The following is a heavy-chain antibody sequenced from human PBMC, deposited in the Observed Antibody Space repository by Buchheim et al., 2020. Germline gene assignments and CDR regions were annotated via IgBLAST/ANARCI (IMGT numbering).Heavy chain of an antibody. D-gene: IGHD1-1*01. J-gene: IGHJ4*02. V-gene: IGHV3-23*01. Sequence: EVQLLESGGGLVQPGGSLRLSCAASGFTFSSYAMSWVRQAPGRGREWVSAISGSGGSTYYADSVKGRFPLSRDNSQNTLYLKMNSLRAEDTAVYYCAKAPSPERQVRYYFDYWGQGTL. CDR3: AKAPSPERQVRYYFDY. CDR2: ISGSGGST. CDR1: GFTFSSYA.